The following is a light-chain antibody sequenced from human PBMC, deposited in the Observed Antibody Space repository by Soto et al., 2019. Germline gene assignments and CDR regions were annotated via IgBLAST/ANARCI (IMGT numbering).Light chain of an antibody. CDR1: SSDVGGHNY. J-gene: IGLJ1*01. V-gene: IGLV2-14*01. CDR2: EVT. CDR3: SSYTDNSALDV. Sequence: QSVLTQPASVSGSPGQSITISCTGTSSDVGGHNYVSWYQQIPGNAPKLMIYEVTNRPSGVSDRFSGSKSGNTASLTISGLQAEDEADYFCSSYTDNSALDVFGPGTKLTVL.